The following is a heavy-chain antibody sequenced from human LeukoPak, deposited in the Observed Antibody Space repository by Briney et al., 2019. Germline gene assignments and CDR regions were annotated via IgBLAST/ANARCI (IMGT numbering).Heavy chain of an antibody. CDR2: ISYDGSNK. CDR3: AKDGISDYYYGMDV. V-gene: IGHV3-30-3*01. Sequence: GGSLRLSCAASGFTFSSYAMHWVRQAPGKGLEWVAVISYDGSNKYYADSVKGRFTISRDNSKNTLYLQMNSLRAEDTAVYYCAKDGISDYYYGMDVWGQGTTVTVSS. CDR1: GFTFSSYA. J-gene: IGHJ6*02. D-gene: IGHD2-15*01.